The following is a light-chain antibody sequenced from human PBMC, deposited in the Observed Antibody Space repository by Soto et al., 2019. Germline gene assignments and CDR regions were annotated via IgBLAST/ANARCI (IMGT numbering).Light chain of an antibody. CDR3: QSADNSGTYRV. J-gene: IGLJ2*01. V-gene: IGLV3-25*02. Sequence: SYELTQLPSVSVSPGQTARITCSGDALSKQYAYWYQQKPGQAPVVIIFKDSQRSSGIPERFSGSSSGTTVTLTISGVQAEDEADYYCQSADNSGTYRVFGGGTKLTVL. CDR1: ALSKQY. CDR2: KDS.